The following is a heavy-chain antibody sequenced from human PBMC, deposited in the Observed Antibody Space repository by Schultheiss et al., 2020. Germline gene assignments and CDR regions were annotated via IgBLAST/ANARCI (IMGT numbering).Heavy chain of an antibody. D-gene: IGHD6-25*01. Sequence: SETLSLTCTVSGGSISSGSYYWSWIRQPAGKGLEWIGRIYTSGSTNYNPSLKSRVTISVDTSKNQFSLKLSSVTAADTAVYYCAREVGSSRGKIDYWGQGTLVTVSS. CDR2: IYTSGST. CDR3: AREVGSSRGKIDY. V-gene: IGHV4-61*02. J-gene: IGHJ4*02. CDR1: GGSISSGSYY.